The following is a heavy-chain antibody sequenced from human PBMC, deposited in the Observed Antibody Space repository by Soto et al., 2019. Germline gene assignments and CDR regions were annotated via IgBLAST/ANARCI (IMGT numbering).Heavy chain of an antibody. V-gene: IGHV3-23*01. J-gene: IGHJ5*02. Sequence: GGSLRLSCVVSGFTMSNYALTWVRQAPGKGLEWVSSISSTGSKTYYAESIRGRFTISRDNSKNTVFLQMNSLRADDTAVYYCAKVGPYSTSNRFDPWGQGTLVTVSS. CDR3: AKVGPYSTSNRFDP. CDR2: ISSTGSKT. CDR1: GFTMSNYA. D-gene: IGHD6-6*01.